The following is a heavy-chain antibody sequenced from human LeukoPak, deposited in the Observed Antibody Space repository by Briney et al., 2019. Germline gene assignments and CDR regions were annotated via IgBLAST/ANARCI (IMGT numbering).Heavy chain of an antibody. D-gene: IGHD3-22*01. CDR3: AKGSYYDSSGSFYFDY. CDR1: GFAFSSYA. V-gene: IGHV3-23*01. CDR2: ISGSGDNT. J-gene: IGHJ4*02. Sequence: GGSLRLSCAASGFAFSSYAMSWVRQAPGKGLEWVSGISGSGDNTYYADSVKGRFTISRDNSKNTLYVQVNSLGTEDTAAYYCAKGSYYDSSGSFYFDYWGQGTLVIVSS.